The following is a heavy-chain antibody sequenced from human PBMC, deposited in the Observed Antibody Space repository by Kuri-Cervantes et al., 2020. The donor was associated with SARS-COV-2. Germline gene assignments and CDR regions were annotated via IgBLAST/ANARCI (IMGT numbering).Heavy chain of an antibody. CDR3: ARGGCSGTSCYQYYFDY. CDR1: GFTFSSYA. D-gene: IGHD2-2*01. CDR2: ISSNGGST. Sequence: GESLKISCAASGFTFSSYAMHWVRQAPGKGLEYVSAISSNGGSTYYANSVKGRFTISRDNSKNTLYLQMGSLRAEDMAVYYCARGGCSGTSCYQYYFDYWGQGTLVTVSS. J-gene: IGHJ4*02. V-gene: IGHV3-64*01.